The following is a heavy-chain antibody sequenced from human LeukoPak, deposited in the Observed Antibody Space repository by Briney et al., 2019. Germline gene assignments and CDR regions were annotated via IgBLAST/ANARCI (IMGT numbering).Heavy chain of an antibody. V-gene: IGHV5-51*01. D-gene: IGHD6-6*01. CDR2: IYPGDSDT. CDR3: ASLMGCEYSSSSPHGMDV. CDR1: GYSFTSYW. Sequence: GESLKISCKGSGYSFTSYWIGWVRQMPGKGLERMGIIYPGDSDTRYSPSFQGQVTISADKSISTAYLQWSSLKASDTAMYYCASLMGCEYSSSSPHGMDVWGQGTTVTVSS. J-gene: IGHJ6*02.